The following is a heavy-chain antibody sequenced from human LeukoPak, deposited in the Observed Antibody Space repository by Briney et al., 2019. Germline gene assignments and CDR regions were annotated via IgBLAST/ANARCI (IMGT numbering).Heavy chain of an antibody. CDR1: GFTFSSYA. V-gene: IGHV3-23*01. D-gene: IGHD3-22*01. CDR3: ACLATRYYDSSGPNADY. CDR2: ISGSGGST. Sequence: PGGSLRLSCAASGFTFSSYAMSWVRQAPGKGLEWVSAISGSGGSTYYADSVKGRFTISRDNSKNTLYLQMNSLRAEDTAVYYCACLATRYYDSSGPNADYWGQGTLATVSS. J-gene: IGHJ4*02.